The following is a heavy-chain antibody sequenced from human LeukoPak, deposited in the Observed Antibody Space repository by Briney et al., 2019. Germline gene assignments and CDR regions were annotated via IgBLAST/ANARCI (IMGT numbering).Heavy chain of an antibody. D-gene: IGHD3-10*01. CDR3: ARGGYYGSGSDNAFDI. J-gene: IGHJ3*02. CDR1: GGSISSYY. V-gene: IGHV4-59*01. Sequence: PSETLSLTCTVSGGSISSYYWSWIRQPPGKRLDWIGYIFYRGSTNHNPSLKSRVAISEDTSKNQFSLNLSSVTAADTAVYYCARGGYYGSGSDNAFDIWGQGTMVTVSS. CDR2: IFYRGST.